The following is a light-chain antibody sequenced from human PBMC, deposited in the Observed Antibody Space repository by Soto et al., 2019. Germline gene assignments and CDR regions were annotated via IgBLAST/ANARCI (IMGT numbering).Light chain of an antibody. J-gene: IGLJ2*01. CDR2: YDS. CDR3: QVWDSSSDHPNVV. CDR1: NIGSKG. Sequence: SYELTQPPSVSVAPGKTARITCGGNNIGSKGVHWYQQKPGQAPVLVIYYDSDRPSGIPERFSGSNSGNTATLTISRVEAGDEADYYCQVWDSSSDHPNVVFGGGTKLTVL. V-gene: IGLV3-21*04.